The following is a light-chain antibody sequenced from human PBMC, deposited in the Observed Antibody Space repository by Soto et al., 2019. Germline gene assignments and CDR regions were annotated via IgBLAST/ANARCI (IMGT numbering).Light chain of an antibody. J-gene: IGKJ1*01. Sequence: DIQMTQSPSSLSASVGDSVTITCRARQGINNYLAWYQQKPGKVPVLLIYSASTLKSGVPSRFSGRGAGTDFTLTISSLQPEDFATYYCQKYDRAPRTFGQGTKVDIK. CDR3: QKYDRAPRT. CDR1: QGINNY. V-gene: IGKV1-27*01. CDR2: SAS.